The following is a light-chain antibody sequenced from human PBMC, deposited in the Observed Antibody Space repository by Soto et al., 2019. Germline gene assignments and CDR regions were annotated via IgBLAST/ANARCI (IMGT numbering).Light chain of an antibody. CDR1: QSVSTN. CDR2: DAS. Sequence: VMTQSAAALSVSVGERVTLSCRASQSVSTNLAWYQQRPGQAPRLLIHDASTRATGIPDRFSGSGSGTDFTLTISRLEPEDFAVYYCQQYGSSPRNFGPGTKVDIK. V-gene: IGKV3-20*01. CDR3: QQYGSSPRN. J-gene: IGKJ3*01.